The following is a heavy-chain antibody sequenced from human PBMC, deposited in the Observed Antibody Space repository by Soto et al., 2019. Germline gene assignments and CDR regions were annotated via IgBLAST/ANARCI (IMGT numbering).Heavy chain of an antibody. J-gene: IGHJ4*02. D-gene: IGHD6-13*01. V-gene: IGHV1-3*04. CDR3: ARGSSWSYFDY. Sequence: QVQLVQSGAEVKKPGASVKVSCKASGYTFTSYAMHWVRQAPGQRLEWMGWINTAKDNTKYSQKFQGRVTITRATSASIVYMELSSLRSEDTAVYYCARGSSWSYFDYWGQGTLVTVSS. CDR2: INTAKDNT. CDR1: GYTFTSYA.